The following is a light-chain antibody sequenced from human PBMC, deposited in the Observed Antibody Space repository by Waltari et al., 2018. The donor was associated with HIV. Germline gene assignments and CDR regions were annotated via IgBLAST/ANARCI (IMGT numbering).Light chain of an antibody. CDR1: SSTVGSDAL. V-gene: IGLV2-23*02. CDR2: DVT. CDR3: CSCPRSGIRYV. Sequence: QSALTQPASVSGSPGQSIPISCTGTSSTVGSDALVSWYQQHSGEAPKLILYDVTKRPSWVSNRFSGSKSGNTASLTISGLQAEDEADYYCCSCPRSGIRYVFGTGTKVTVL. J-gene: IGLJ1*01.